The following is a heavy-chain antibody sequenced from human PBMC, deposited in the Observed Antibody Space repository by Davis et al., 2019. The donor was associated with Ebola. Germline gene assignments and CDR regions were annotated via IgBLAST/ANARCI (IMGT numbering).Heavy chain of an antibody. CDR2: INHSGST. CDR1: GGSFSGYY. J-gene: IGHJ4*02. V-gene: IGHV4-34*01. CDR3: ARGKYYDFWSGYYYPLFDY. D-gene: IGHD3-3*01. Sequence: SETLSLTCAVYGGSFSGYYWSWIRQPPGKGLEWIGEINHSGSTNYNPSLKSRVTISVDTSKNQFSLKLSSVTAEDTAVYYCARGKYYDFWSGYYYPLFDYWGQGTLVTVSS.